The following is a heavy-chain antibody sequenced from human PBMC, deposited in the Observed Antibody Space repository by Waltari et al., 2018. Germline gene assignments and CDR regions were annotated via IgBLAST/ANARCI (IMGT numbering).Heavy chain of an antibody. J-gene: IGHJ4*02. CDR1: GDAMSRTDG. CDR2: VQRIGRT. Sequence: QLQLQESGPGLVKPSGTLSLTCAVSGDAMSRTDGGSWVRQFPGKGLEGIGQVQRIGRTNYNPSFASRVTVSIDTSTNQFSLKVTSATAADTAVHFCARDRGRGIYLDSWGQGTLVTVSP. V-gene: IGHV4-4*02. CDR3: ARDRGRGIYLDS. D-gene: IGHD2-15*01.